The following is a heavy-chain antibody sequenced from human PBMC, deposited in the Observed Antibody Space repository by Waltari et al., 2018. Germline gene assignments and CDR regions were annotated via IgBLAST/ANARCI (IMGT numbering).Heavy chain of an antibody. CDR1: GFTFSIYW. CDR2: VNSDGSTT. J-gene: IGHJ4*02. D-gene: IGHD6-13*01. CDR3: ARVGSWYLDSRDHFDN. Sequence: EVQLVESGGGLVQPGGSLRLPCAACGFTFSIYWMSGVRQAPGKGLVWVSRVNSDGSTTTYADSVRGRFTISRDNAKNTLYLQMNSLRVEDTAVYYCARVGSWYLDSRDHFDNWGQGTLVTVSS. V-gene: IGHV3-74*01.